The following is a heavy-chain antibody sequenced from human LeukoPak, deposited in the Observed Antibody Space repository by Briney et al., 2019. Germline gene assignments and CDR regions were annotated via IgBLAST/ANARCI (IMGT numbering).Heavy chain of an antibody. V-gene: IGHV3-7*01. J-gene: IGHJ3*02. CDR3: ARGGIAAAGPPRNDI. CDR2: IKQDGSEK. Sequence: GGSLRLSCAASGFTFSSYWMSWVRQAPGKGLEWVANIKQDGSEKYYVDSVKGRFTISRDNAKNSLYLQMNSLRAEDTAVYYCARGGIAAAGPPRNDIWGQGTMVTVSS. CDR1: GFTFSSYW. D-gene: IGHD6-13*01.